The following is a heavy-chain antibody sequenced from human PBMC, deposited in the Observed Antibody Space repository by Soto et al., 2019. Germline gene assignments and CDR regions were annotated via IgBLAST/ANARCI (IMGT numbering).Heavy chain of an antibody. Sequence: QVQLVESGGAVVQPGRSLRLSCEASGFTFGTYGMHWVRQAPGKGLEWVAVIWYDGSNKYYGGSAKGRFTISRDNSKNTLSLHMNSLSAEDTAVYYCARDGYSYGQIDYWGQGTLVTVSS. D-gene: IGHD5-18*01. J-gene: IGHJ4*02. CDR3: ARDGYSYGQIDY. CDR1: GFTFGTYG. CDR2: IWYDGSNK. V-gene: IGHV3-33*01.